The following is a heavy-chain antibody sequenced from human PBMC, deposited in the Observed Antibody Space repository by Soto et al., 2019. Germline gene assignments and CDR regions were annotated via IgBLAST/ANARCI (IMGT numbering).Heavy chain of an antibody. CDR2: ISYSGST. CDR1: GGSISSGGYY. J-gene: IGHJ4*02. CDR3: ARNILGYDILTGHFDY. V-gene: IGHV4-31*03. D-gene: IGHD3-9*01. Sequence: SETLSLTCTVSGGSISSGGYYWSWIRQHPGTGLEWIGHISYSGSTYYNTSLKSRVTISVDTSKNQFSLKLSSVTAADTAVYYCARNILGYDILTGHFDYWGQGTLVTVSS.